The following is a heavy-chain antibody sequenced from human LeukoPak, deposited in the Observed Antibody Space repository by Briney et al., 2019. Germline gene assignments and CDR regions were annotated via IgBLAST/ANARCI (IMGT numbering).Heavy chain of an antibody. D-gene: IGHD6-13*01. Sequence: MSSETLSLTCTVSGGSISSSSYYWGWIRQPPGKGLEWIGSIYYSGSTYYNPSLKSRVTISVDTSKNQFSLKLSSVTAADTAVYYCARDQNLEGRQIAAAGGMVGYYYYYMDVWGKGTTVTVSS. CDR3: ARDQNLEGRQIAAAGGMVGYYYYYMDV. V-gene: IGHV4-39*07. CDR2: IYYSGST. J-gene: IGHJ6*03. CDR1: GGSISSSSYY.